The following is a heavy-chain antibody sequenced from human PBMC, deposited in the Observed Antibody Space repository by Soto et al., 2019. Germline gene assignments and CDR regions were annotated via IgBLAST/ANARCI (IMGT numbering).Heavy chain of an antibody. CDR1: GFTFSSYG. V-gene: IGHV3-33*08. J-gene: IGHJ4*02. Sequence: GGSLRLSCAASGFTFSSYGMHWVRQAPGKGLEWVAVIWYDGSNKYYADSVKGRFTISRDNSKNTLYLQMNSLRAEDTAVYYCARASSPYILDYWGQGTLVTAPQ. CDR3: ARASSPYILDY. CDR2: IWYDGSNK. D-gene: IGHD1-20*01.